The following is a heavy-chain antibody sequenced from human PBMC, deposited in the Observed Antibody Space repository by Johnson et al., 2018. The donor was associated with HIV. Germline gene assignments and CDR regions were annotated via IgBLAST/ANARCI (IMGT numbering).Heavy chain of an antibody. CDR3: ARGFLTGTPSDAFDI. Sequence: VQLVESGGGLVQPGGSLRLSCAASGFTFSSYAMSWVRQAPGKGLEWVSGISGGGGSPYNADYVKGRFPISRDNSKNTLYLQMNSLRAEDTAVYYCARGFLTGTPSDAFDIWGQGTMVTVSS. CDR1: GFTFSSYA. CDR2: ISGGGGSP. J-gene: IGHJ3*02. V-gene: IGHV3-23*04. D-gene: IGHD1-1*01.